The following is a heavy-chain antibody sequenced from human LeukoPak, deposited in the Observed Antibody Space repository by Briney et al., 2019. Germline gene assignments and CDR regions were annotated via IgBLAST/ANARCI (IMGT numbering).Heavy chain of an antibody. V-gene: IGHV3-64D*09. D-gene: IGHD2-8*01. CDR1: GFTFSRYS. Sequence: PGGSLRLSCSASGFTFSRYSMHWVRQAPGKGLEYVSTISSSGGSTYYAESVKGRFSISRDTSKNTLYLQMSSLRPEDTAVYYCVTGGVYSKGGMDVWGQGTTVTVSS. J-gene: IGHJ6*02. CDR3: VTGGVYSKGGMDV. CDR2: ISSSGGST.